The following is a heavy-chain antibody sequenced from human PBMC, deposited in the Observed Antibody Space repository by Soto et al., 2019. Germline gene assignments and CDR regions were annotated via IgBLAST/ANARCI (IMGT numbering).Heavy chain of an antibody. CDR1: GYTFTTYW. V-gene: IGHV5-51*01. Sequence: KVSCKASGYTFTTYWIGWVRQMPGKGLEWMGIIYPGDSDTRNSPSFQGQVTISADKSISTAYLQWSSLKASDTAMYYCGRQVYNYDILAPHAFDIWGQGTMVTVSS. CDR3: GRQVYNYDILAPHAFDI. J-gene: IGHJ3*02. CDR2: IYPGDSDT. D-gene: IGHD3-9*01.